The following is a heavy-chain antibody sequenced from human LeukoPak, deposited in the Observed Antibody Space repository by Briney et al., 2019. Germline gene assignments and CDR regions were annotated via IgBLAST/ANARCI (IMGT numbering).Heavy chain of an antibody. CDR2: INPNSGGT. J-gene: IGHJ4*02. CDR1: GYTFTGYY. CDR3: ARSIQMFSQYYDFWSGYYYFDY. D-gene: IGHD3-3*01. Sequence: ASVKVSCKASGYTFTGYYMHWVRQAPGQGLEWMGWINPNSGGTNYAQKFQGRVTMTRDTSISTAYMELSRLRSDDTAVYYCARSIQMFSQYYDFWSGYYYFDYWGQGTLVTVSS. V-gene: IGHV1-2*02.